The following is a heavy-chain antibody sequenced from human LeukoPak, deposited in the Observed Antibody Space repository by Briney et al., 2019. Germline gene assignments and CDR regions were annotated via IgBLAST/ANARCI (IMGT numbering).Heavy chain of an antibody. CDR3: ARVSYSSSSIRFDP. D-gene: IGHD6-6*01. Sequence: ASVTVSCMASGGIFSRYAFSWVRQAPGQGLEWMGGIIPVSGTANYAQKFQGRVTITADESTSTAYMELRSLRSDDTAVYYCARVSYSSSSIRFDPWGQGTLVTVSS. J-gene: IGHJ5*02. V-gene: IGHV1-69*13. CDR1: GGIFSRYA. CDR2: IIPVSGTA.